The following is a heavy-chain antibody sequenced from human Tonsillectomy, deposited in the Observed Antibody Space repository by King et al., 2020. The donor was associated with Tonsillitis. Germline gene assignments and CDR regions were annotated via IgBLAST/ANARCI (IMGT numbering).Heavy chain of an antibody. CDR3: TTYPILVYFSSTSFYSDHSFVI. D-gene: IGHD2-2*01. Sequence: VQLVESGGGLVKPGGSLRLSCAASGFTFSNAWMSWVRQAPGKGLEWVGRIKCKTDGGTTDYAAPGKGRITIARDETKNTLYMQMNSLKTEDTAVYYCTTYPILVYFSSTSFYSDHSFVISGQGTMFTVSS. CDR2: IKCKTDGGTT. J-gene: IGHJ3*02. CDR1: GFTFSNAW. V-gene: IGHV3-15*01.